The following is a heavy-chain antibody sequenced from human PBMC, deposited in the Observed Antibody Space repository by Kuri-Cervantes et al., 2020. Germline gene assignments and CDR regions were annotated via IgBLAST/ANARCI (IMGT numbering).Heavy chain of an antibody. CDR3: VRGRNWYFDL. V-gene: IGHV4-38-2*01. CDR2: IYYSVTT. CDR1: GYSINSGYY. J-gene: IGHJ2*01. D-gene: IGHD1-26*01. Sequence: SETLSLTCAVSGYSINSGYYWGWIRQPPGKGLEWIGSIYYSVTTYYNPSLKSRVTIYVDTSKNQFSLTLSSVTAADTAVYYCVRGRNWYFDLWGRGTLVTVSS.